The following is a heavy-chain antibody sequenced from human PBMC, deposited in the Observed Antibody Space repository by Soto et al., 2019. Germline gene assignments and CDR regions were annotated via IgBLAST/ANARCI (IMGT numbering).Heavy chain of an antibody. D-gene: IGHD2-21*01. J-gene: IGHJ3*02. CDR2: IYYSGST. CDR3: ASRILRPATRAFDI. Sequence: SETLSLTCTVSGGSISSSSYYWGWIRQPPGKGLEWIGSIYYSGSTYYNPSLKSRVTISVDTSKNQFSLKLSSVTAADTAVYYCASRILRPATRAFDIWGQGTMVTVSS. V-gene: IGHV4-39*01. CDR1: GGSISSSSYY.